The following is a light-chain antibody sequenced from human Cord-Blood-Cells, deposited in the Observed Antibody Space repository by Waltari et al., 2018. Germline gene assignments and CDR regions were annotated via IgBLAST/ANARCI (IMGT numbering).Light chain of an antibody. CDR2: DVS. J-gene: IGLJ1*01. V-gene: IGLV2-11*01. Sequence: VSGSPGQSVTISCTGTSSDVGGYNYVSWYQQHPGKAPKLMIYDVSKRPSGVPDRFSGSKSGNTASLTISGLQAEDEADYYCCSYAGSYTGVFGTGTKVTVL. CDR3: CSYAGSYTGV. CDR1: SSDVGGYNY.